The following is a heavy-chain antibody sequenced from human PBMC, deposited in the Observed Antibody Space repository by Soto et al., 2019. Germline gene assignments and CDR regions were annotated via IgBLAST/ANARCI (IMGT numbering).Heavy chain of an antibody. V-gene: IGHV4-59*01. Sequence: TLSLTCSVSGSSISPYYWSWIRQSPGKGLEGIGNIYYSGSTKYNPSLRSRITISVDTTNIQFSLRLRSVTAADTAVYYCVRVGGYYGYDPNFDYWGQGTPVTVSS. CDR3: VRVGGYYGYDPNFDY. D-gene: IGHD1-26*01. CDR2: IYYSGST. CDR1: GSSISPYY. J-gene: IGHJ4*02.